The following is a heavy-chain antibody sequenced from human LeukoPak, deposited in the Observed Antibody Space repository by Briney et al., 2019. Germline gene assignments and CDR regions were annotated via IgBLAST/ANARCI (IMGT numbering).Heavy chain of an antibody. CDR3: ARPGSIGYAFDI. Sequence: VEYLKISCKGSGYSFTSYWIGWVLQMPGKSLEWMGIIYPGDYDTRYSPSFQGKVTISADKSISPAYLQWSSLKASDTAMYYCARPGSIGYAFDIWGQGTMVTVSS. CDR2: IYPGDYDT. J-gene: IGHJ3*02. CDR1: GYSFTSYW. V-gene: IGHV5-51*01. D-gene: IGHD3-22*01.